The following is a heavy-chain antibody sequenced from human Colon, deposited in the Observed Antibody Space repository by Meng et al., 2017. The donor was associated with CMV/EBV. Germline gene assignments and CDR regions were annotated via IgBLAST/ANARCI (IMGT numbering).Heavy chain of an antibody. D-gene: IGHD3-10*01. CDR3: ARVALWLGRIKYYGMDV. V-gene: IGHV6-1*01. CDR1: GDSVSSNSAA. J-gene: IGHJ6*02. Sequence: SETLSLTCAISGDSVSSNSAAWNWIRQSPSRGLEWLGRTYYGSSRSRWYNDYSVSVKGRIIINADTSKNQFSLQLNSVTPEDTAVYYCARVALWLGRIKYYGMDVWGQGTTVTVSS. CDR2: TYYGSSRSRWYN.